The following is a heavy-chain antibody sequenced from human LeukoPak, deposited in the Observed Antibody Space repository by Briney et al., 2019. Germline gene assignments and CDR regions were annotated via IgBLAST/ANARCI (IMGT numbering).Heavy chain of an antibody. CDR2: IYYSGST. Sequence: SQTLSLTCTVSGGSISSGDYYWSWIRQPPGKGLEWIVYIYYSGSTYYNPSLKSRVTISVDTSKNQFSLKLSSVTAADTAVYYCARVYGDYKNAFDIWGQGTMVTVSS. CDR3: ARVYGDYKNAFDI. CDR1: GGSISSGDYY. D-gene: IGHD4-17*01. J-gene: IGHJ3*02. V-gene: IGHV4-30-4*01.